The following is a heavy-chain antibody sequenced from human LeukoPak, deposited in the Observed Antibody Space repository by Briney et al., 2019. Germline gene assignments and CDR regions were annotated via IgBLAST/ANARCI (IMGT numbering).Heavy chain of an antibody. V-gene: IGHV1-46*03. CDR3: ARHGSGRYYPAEGRVDY. D-gene: IGHD3-10*01. Sequence: ASVKVSCKAFGYGFTSYYIHWVRHAPGQGLEWMGIINPSVGGTTYARKFQVRVTMTRDTSTSTVYMELSSLRSEDTAVYYCARHGSGRYYPAEGRVDYWGQGTLVTVSS. CDR2: INPSVGGT. CDR1: GYGFTSYY. J-gene: IGHJ4*02.